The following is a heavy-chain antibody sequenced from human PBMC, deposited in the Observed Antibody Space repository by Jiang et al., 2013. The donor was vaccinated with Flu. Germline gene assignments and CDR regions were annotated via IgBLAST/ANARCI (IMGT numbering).Heavy chain of an antibody. Sequence: SWVRQVPGKGLEWMGRIDPSDSYDNYSPSFQGHVNISVDRSIATAYLQWSSLKASDTAIYYCARHNGASVDQRSLPGNNWFDPWGQGTLVTVSS. J-gene: IGHJ5*02. CDR2: IDPSDSYD. D-gene: IGHD6-13*01. CDR3: ARHNGASVDQRSLPGNNWFDP. V-gene: IGHV5-10-1*01.